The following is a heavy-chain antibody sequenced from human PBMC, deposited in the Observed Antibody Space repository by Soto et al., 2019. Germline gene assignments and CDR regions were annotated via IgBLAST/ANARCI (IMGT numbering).Heavy chain of an antibody. Sequence: EVQLVQSGGGLVEPGGSLRLSCAGSGFTFSSYWMSWVRQGPGKGLEWVANIKPDGSENYYVESVKGRFTISRDNAKNSLYLQMNSLRAEDTAVYYCARVLRFLEWLSRPNYLDYWGQGTLVTVSS. CDR1: GFTFSSYW. J-gene: IGHJ4*02. D-gene: IGHD3-3*01. CDR3: ARVLRFLEWLSRPNYLDY. CDR2: IKPDGSEN. V-gene: IGHV3-7*01.